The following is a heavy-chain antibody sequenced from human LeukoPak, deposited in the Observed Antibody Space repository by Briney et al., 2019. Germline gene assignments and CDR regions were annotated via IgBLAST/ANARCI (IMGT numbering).Heavy chain of an antibody. J-gene: IGHJ5*02. CDR2: IYYSGST. V-gene: IGHV4-39*01. Sequence: SETLSLTCTVSGGSISSSSYYWGWVRQPPGKGLEWIGSIYYSGSTYYNPALNSRLTISVDTSKNQFSLNLASVTAADTAAYYCASVGDYDSSGYSPYNWFDPWGQGTLVTVSS. D-gene: IGHD3-22*01. CDR3: ASVGDYDSSGYSPYNWFDP. CDR1: GGSISSSSYY.